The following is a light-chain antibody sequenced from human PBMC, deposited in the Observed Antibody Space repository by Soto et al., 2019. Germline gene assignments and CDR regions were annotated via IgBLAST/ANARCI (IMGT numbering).Light chain of an antibody. V-gene: IGLV2-14*01. CDR1: NSDVGGYNY. Sequence: QSVLTQPASVSGSPGQSITISCTGTNSDVGGYNYVSWYQQYPGKAPKLMIYEVSNRPSGVSNRFSGSKSGNTASLTISGLQAEDEAEYYCSSYISSILVFGGGTKLTVL. CDR2: EVS. J-gene: IGLJ3*02. CDR3: SSYISSILV.